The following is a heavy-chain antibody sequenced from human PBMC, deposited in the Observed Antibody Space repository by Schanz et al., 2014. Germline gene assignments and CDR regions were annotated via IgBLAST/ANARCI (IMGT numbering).Heavy chain of an antibody. CDR2: IYNSGSA. J-gene: IGHJ5*02. D-gene: IGHD3-10*01. CDR1: GGSIRRSTYY. Sequence: QLQLQESGPGLVKPSETLSLTCTVSGGSIRRSTYYWGWIRQPPGKGLEWVASIYNSGSAYYGPSLKSRFTTAVETSKTQFPLRLNSVPASDTAVYYCVRQLLWFGESGVDTWGQGTLVVVSS. V-gene: IGHV4-39*01. CDR3: VRQLLWFGESGVDT.